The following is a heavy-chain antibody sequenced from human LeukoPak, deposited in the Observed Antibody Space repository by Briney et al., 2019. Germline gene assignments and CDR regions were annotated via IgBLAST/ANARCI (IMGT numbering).Heavy chain of an antibody. D-gene: IGHD6-13*01. CDR3: AATIAADTAYYGMDV. Sequence: SVKVSCKASGFTFSTSAMQWVRQARGQRLEWIGWIVVGSGHTNYAQKFQERVAITRDMSTSTAYMELSSLRSEDTAVYYCAATIAADTAYYGMDVWGQGTTVTVSS. CDR1: GFTFSTSA. J-gene: IGHJ6*02. V-gene: IGHV1-58*02. CDR2: IVVGSGHT.